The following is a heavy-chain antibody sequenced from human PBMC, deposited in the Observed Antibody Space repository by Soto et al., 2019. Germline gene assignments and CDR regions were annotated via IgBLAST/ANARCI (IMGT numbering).Heavy chain of an antibody. D-gene: IGHD4-4*01. CDR1: GGSISSTKW. Sequence: QVQLQESGPGLVKPSGTLSLTCAVSGGSISSTKWWPWVRQPPGKGLEWIAEISHSEGSNYNPSLKSRVAMSLDNSKNQFSLRLSSVTAADTAVYYCATQTISYTWDVWGQGTTVTVS. CDR3: ATQTISYTWDV. J-gene: IGHJ6*02. V-gene: IGHV4-4*02. CDR2: ISHSEGS.